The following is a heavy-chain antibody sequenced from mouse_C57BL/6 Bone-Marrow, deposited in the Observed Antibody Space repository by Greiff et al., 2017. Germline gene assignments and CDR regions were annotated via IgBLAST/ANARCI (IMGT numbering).Heavy chain of an antibody. CDR3: ARFDGYYLDY. D-gene: IGHD2-3*01. CDR2: LYWDDAK. J-gene: IGHJ4*01. Sequence: QVTLKVSGPGILQSSQTLSLTCSFSGFSLSTSGMGVSWIRQPSGKGLEWLAHLYWDDAKRNNPSLKSRLTISKDTSRNQVYLKITSVDTADTATYYCARFDGYYLDYWGQGTSVTVSS. V-gene: IGHV8-12*01. CDR1: GFSLSTSGMG.